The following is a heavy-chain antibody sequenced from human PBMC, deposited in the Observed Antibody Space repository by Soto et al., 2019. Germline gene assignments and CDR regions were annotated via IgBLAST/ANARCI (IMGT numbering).Heavy chain of an antibody. CDR1: GFAFSRYT. CDR2: ISGSSTYI. J-gene: IGHJ4*02. V-gene: IGHV3-21*01. Sequence: GGSLRLSCAASGFAFSRYTMNWVRQAPGKGLEWVSAISGSSTYIYYADSIKGRLTISRDNAKNSLYLQMNSLRAEDTAVYYCARDPSGALPGFDYWGQGTLVTVSS. D-gene: IGHD3-3*01. CDR3: ARDPSGALPGFDY.